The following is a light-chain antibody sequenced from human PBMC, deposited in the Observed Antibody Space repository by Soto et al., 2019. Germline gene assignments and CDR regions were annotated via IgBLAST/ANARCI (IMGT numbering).Light chain of an antibody. CDR2: VTS. CDR3: QQYNKWPLT. Sequence: EIVMTQSPATLSVSTGERATLSCRASQSVSSNLAWYQQKPGQAPRLLIYVTSTRATGIPARYSGTGSGTEFTLTISTLQSEDFAVYNCQQYNKWPLTFGGGNKVKI. J-gene: IGKJ4*01. V-gene: IGKV3-15*01. CDR1: QSVSSN.